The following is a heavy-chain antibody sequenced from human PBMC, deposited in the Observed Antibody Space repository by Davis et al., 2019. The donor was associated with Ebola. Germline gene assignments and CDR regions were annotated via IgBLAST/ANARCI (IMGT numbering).Heavy chain of an antibody. CDR1: GFTFDDYA. CDR2: ISWNSGSI. Sequence: SLKISCAASGFTFDDYAMHWVRQAPGKGLEWVSGISWNSGSIGYADSVKGRFTISRDNAKNSLYLQMNSLRAEDTAVYYCAKDYCTGGSCYSDYWGQGTTVTVSS. D-gene: IGHD2-15*01. J-gene: IGHJ4*03. CDR3: AKDYCTGGSCYSDY. V-gene: IGHV3-9*01.